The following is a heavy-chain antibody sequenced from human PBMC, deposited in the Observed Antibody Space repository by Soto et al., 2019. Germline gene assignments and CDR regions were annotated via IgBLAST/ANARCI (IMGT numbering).Heavy chain of an antibody. D-gene: IGHD2-15*01. J-gene: IGHJ4*02. CDR1: GFTFSNYG. CDR2: ISYDGNNK. V-gene: IGHV3-30*18. Sequence: GGSLRLSCAASGFTFSNYGMHWVRQTPGKGLEWVAVISYDGNNKYYADSVKGRFTISRDKSKNRLYLQMNSLRTEDTAVYYCAKDRXPHEYCSGGSCYNGFACWGQGTRVTVSS. CDR3: AKDRXPHEYCSGGSCYNGFAC.